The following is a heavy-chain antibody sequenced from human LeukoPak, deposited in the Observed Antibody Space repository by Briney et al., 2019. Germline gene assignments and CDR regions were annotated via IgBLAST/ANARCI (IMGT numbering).Heavy chain of an antibody. J-gene: IGHJ4*02. V-gene: IGHV4-34*01. CDR3: ARGGPPYYYGSGRPSGNFDY. Sequence: PSETLSLTCAVYGGSFSGYYWSWIRQPPGKGLEWIGEINHSGSTNYNPSLKSRVTISVDTSKNQFSLKLGSVTAADTAVYYCARGGPPYYYGSGRPSGNFDYWGQGTLVTVSS. D-gene: IGHD3-10*01. CDR1: GGSFSGYY. CDR2: INHSGST.